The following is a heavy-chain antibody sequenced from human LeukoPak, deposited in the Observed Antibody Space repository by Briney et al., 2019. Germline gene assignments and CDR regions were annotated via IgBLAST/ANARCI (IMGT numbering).Heavy chain of an antibody. V-gene: IGHV3-33*01. CDR1: GFTFSTDG. J-gene: IGHJ3*01. CDR2: IWFDGSNQ. D-gene: IGHD6-19*01. CDR3: ARDRGSGDSFDL. Sequence: GGSLRLSCAASGFTFSTDGMHWVRQAPGKGLEWVAVIWFDGSNQYYVESVRGRFSISRDNSNNTLYLKMNTLRAEDTGVYYCARDRGSGDSFDLWGQGAMVTVSS.